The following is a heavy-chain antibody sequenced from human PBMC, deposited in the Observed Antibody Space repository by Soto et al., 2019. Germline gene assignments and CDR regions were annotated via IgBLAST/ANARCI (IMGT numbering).Heavy chain of an antibody. Sequence: ASVKVSCKASGYTFTSYDINWVRQATGQGLEWMGWMNPNSGNTGYAQKFQGRVTMTRNTSISTAYMELSSLRSEDTAVYYCARKEMVRGVIIYYFDYWGQGTLVTVSS. J-gene: IGHJ4*02. D-gene: IGHD3-10*01. CDR1: GYTFTSYD. CDR2: MNPNSGNT. CDR3: ARKEMVRGVIIYYFDY. V-gene: IGHV1-8*01.